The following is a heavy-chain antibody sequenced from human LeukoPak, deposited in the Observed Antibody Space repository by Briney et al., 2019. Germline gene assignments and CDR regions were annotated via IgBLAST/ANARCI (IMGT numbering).Heavy chain of an antibody. CDR2: ISGSGGST. V-gene: IGHV3-23*01. CDR3: AKGMAVAGTTAGYFDY. D-gene: IGHD6-19*01. Sequence: GGSLRLSCAASGFTFRSYAMSWVRQAPGKGLEWASAISGSGGSTYYADSVKGRFTISRDNSKNTLYLQMNSLRAEDTAVYYCAKGMAVAGTTAGYFDYWGQGTLVTVSS. J-gene: IGHJ4*02. CDR1: GFTFRSYA.